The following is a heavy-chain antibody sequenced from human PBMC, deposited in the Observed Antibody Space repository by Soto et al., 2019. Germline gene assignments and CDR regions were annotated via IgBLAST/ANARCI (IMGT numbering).Heavy chain of an antibody. CDR3: ARLSGDSGSPCGFDP. CDR2: IYPGDSDT. CDR1: GYSFTSYW. V-gene: IGHV5-51*01. J-gene: IGHJ5*02. D-gene: IGHD1-26*01. Sequence: GESLKISCKGSGYSFTSYWIGWVRQMPGKGLEWMGIIYPGDSDTRYSPSFQGQVTISADKSISTAYLQWSSLKASDTAMYYCARLSGDSGSPCGFDPWGQGTLVTVSS.